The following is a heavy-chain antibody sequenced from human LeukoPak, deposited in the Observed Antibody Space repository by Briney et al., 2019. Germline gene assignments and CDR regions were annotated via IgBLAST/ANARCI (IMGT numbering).Heavy chain of an antibody. CDR2: IKQDGSEK. V-gene: IGHV3-7*01. CDR3: ASSYSSSWYYFDY. J-gene: IGHJ4*02. Sequence: GGSLRLSCAASGFTFSSYWMSWVRQAPGKGLEWVANIKQDGSEKHYVDSVKGRFTISRDNAKNSLYLQMNSLRAEDTAVYYCASSYSSSWYYFDYWGQGTLVTVSS. CDR1: GFTFSSYW. D-gene: IGHD6-13*01.